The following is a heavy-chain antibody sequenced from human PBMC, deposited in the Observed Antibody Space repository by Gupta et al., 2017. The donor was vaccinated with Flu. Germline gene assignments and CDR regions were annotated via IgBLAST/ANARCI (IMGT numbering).Heavy chain of an antibody. CDR3: ARGGDHYVSGNGFDP. J-gene: IGHJ3*01. CDR1: GGTFSMYP. Sequence: GGTFSMYPITWVRQAPGQGLEWMGGTVPIFSAAKYAQKFQGRLTIMVDMYSNTTYIELSSLRSEDTAVYYDARGGDHYVSGNGFDPWGQGTIVTVSS. D-gene: IGHD3-10*02. V-gene: IGHV1-69*06. CDR2: TVPIFSAA.